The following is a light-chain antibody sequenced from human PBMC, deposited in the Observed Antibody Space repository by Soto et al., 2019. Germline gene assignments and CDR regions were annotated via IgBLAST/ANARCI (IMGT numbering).Light chain of an antibody. Sequence: EIVLTQSPGTLSLSPGERATLSCRASQSVSSSYLAWYQQKPGQAPRLLIFGASNRATGIPARFSGSGSGTDFTLTIRRLEPEDFAVYYCQQYGSSYPWTFGQGTKVDIK. CDR1: QSVSSSY. V-gene: IGKV3-20*01. CDR3: QQYGSSYPWT. J-gene: IGKJ1*01. CDR2: GAS.